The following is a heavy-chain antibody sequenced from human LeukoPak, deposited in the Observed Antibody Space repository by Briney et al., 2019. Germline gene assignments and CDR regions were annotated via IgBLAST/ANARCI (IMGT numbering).Heavy chain of an antibody. CDR2: IYTSGST. J-gene: IGHJ6*02. CDR1: GGSISSYY. Sequence: SETLSLTCTVSGGSISSYYWSWVRQPAGKGLEWVGRIYTSGSTNYNPSLKSRVTMSVDTSKNQFSLNLSSVTAADTAVYYCARGRRGLYYNNGMDVWGQGTTVTVSS. V-gene: IGHV4-4*07. CDR3: ARGRRGLYYNNGMDV. D-gene: IGHD1-26*01.